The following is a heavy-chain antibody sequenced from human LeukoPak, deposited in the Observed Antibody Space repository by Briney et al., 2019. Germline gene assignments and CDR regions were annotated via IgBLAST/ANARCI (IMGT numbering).Heavy chain of an antibody. CDR1: GFTFTKFW. Sequence: GGSLRLSCEASGFTFTKFWMSWVRQAPGKGLEWVANIQEDGKKENYVDSVRGRFTISRDNAKNSIYLQMNSLRVEDTAVYYCAKARGYSYGYGYYYYYMDVWGKGTTVTVSS. CDR2: IQEDGKKE. V-gene: IGHV3-7*01. D-gene: IGHD5-18*01. J-gene: IGHJ6*03. CDR3: AKARGYSYGYGYYYYYMDV.